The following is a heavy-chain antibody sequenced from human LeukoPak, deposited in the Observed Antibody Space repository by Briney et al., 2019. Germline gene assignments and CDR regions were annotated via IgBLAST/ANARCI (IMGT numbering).Heavy chain of an antibody. V-gene: IGHV4-34*01. CDR1: GGSFSGYY. J-gene: IGHJ4*02. CDR2: INHSGST. CDR3: ARGGRFDSSGLFDS. Sequence: SETLSLTCAVYGGSFSGYYWTWIRQPPGKGLEWIGEINHSGSTNYNPSLKSRVTISVDTSKNQFSLKLRSVTAADTAVYYCARGGRFDSSGLFDSWGRGTLVTVSS. D-gene: IGHD3-22*01.